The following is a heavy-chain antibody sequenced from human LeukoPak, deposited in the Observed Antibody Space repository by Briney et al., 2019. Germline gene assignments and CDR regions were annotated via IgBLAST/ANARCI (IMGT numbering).Heavy chain of an antibody. D-gene: IGHD3-10*01. J-gene: IGHJ4*02. Sequence: GGSLRLSCAASKFSFNDYAMHWVRQAPGKGLEWVSGISWSSGSIDYADSVKGRFTISRDNAKNSLYLQMNSLRVEDTALYYCAKDRGSGSYTHSSFDYWGQGTLVTVSS. CDR1: KFSFNDYA. CDR2: ISWSSGSI. V-gene: IGHV3-9*01. CDR3: AKDRGSGSYTHSSFDY.